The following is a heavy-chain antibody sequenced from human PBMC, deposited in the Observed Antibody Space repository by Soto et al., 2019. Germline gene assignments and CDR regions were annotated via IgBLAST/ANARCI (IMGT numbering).Heavy chain of an antibody. D-gene: IGHD2-2*02. CDR3: AKGELRVVVPAAIDYYYYYGMDV. CDR1: GFTFSSYA. J-gene: IGHJ6*02. CDR2: ISGSGGST. Sequence: GGSLSLSCTASGFTFSSYAMSWVRQAPGKGLEWVSAISGSGGSTYYADSVKGRFTISRDNSKNTLYLQMNSLRAEDTAVYYCAKGELRVVVPAAIDYYYYYGMDVWGQGTTVTVSS. V-gene: IGHV3-23*01.